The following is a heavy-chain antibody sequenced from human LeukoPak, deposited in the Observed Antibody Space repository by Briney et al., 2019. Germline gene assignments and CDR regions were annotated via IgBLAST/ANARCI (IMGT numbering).Heavy chain of an antibody. J-gene: IGHJ4*02. Sequence: GGSLRLSCAASGFTFSSYSMNWVRQAPGKGLEWVSYISSSSSTIYYADSVKGRFTISRDNAKNSLYLQMSSLRAEDTAVYYCARDRAAGTFDYWGQGTLVTVSS. V-gene: IGHV3-48*01. CDR2: ISSSSSTI. CDR1: GFTFSSYS. D-gene: IGHD6-13*01. CDR3: ARDRAAGTFDY.